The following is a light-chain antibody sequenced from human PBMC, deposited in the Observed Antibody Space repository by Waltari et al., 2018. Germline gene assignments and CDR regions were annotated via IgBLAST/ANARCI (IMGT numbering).Light chain of an antibody. CDR1: SSNIGKNS. J-gene: IGLJ7*01. CDR2: EDT. V-gene: IGLV1-51*02. CDR3: GTWDSSLSGAV. Sequence: QSVLTQPPSVSAAPGQRVTIPCSGGSSNIGKNSASRYRQFPGPAPKPLIYEDTERPAGVPGRFSGSKSGTSATLDITGLQPGDEAEYYCGTWDSSLSGAVFGGGTLLTVL.